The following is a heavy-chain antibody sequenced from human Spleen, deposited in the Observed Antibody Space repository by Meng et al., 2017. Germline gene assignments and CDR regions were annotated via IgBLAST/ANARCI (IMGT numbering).Heavy chain of an antibody. V-gene: IGHV1-2*02. D-gene: IGHD5-18*01. CDR3: ARGYSYGYYFDY. J-gene: IGHJ4*02. CDR1: GYTFTGYY. CDR2: SNPDTGST. Sequence: ASVKVFCKASGYTFTGYYMQWVRQAPGQGLEWMGWSNPDTGSTDCAQKFQGRVTMTRDTSISTVYMEMSSLTSDDTAVYYCARGYSYGYYFDYWGQGTLVTVSS.